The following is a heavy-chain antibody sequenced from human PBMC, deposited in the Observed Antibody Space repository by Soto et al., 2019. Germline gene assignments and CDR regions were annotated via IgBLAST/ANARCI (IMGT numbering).Heavy chain of an antibody. CDR2: ISAYNGNT. J-gene: IGHJ4*02. CDR3: ARALDCTNGVCYYYFDY. CDR1: VYTFTSYG. V-gene: IGHV1-18*04. D-gene: IGHD2-8*01. Sequence: GASVPVSCKASVYTFTSYGISWVRQAPAHGLEWMGWISAYNGNTNYAQKPQGRVTMTTDTSTSTAYMELRSLRSEDTAVYYCARALDCTNGVCYYYFDYWGQGTLVTVSS.